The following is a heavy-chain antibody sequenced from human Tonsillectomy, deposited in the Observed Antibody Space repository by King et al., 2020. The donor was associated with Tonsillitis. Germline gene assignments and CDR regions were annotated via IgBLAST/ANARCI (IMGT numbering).Heavy chain of an antibody. CDR2: ISAGGGVT. CDR3: AKDGGEYYDRWAGKHHYMDV. J-gene: IGHJ6*04. CDR1: GFPFSSYA. D-gene: IGHD3-22*01. V-gene: IGHV3-23*04. Sequence: VQLVESGGGLVQPGGSLRLSCAASGFPFSSYAMSWVRQAPGKGLEWVSSISAGGGVTYDAESVRGRFTISRDNFKNMLYVQMNSLRVEDTAFYSCAKDGGEYYDRWAGKHHYMDVWGRGTTVTVSA.